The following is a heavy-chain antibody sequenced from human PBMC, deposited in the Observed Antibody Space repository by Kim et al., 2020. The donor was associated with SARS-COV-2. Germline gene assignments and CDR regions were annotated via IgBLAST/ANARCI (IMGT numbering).Heavy chain of an antibody. CDR3: MGGPAGDY. CDR2: IKHDGSEK. CDR1: GFTFSSYW. V-gene: IGHV3-7*01. Sequence: GGSLRLSCAASGFTFSSYWMTWVRQGLGKGLEWVGNIKHDGSEKYYMDSVKGRFTISRDNAKNSLYLQMNSLSAEDTAVYYCMGGPAGDYWGQGTLVTVS. J-gene: IGHJ4*02.